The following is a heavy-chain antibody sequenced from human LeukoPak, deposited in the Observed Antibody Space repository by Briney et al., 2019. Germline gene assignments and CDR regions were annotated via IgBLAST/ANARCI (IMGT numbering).Heavy chain of an antibody. J-gene: IGHJ6*03. D-gene: IGHD3-3*01. V-gene: IGHV3-21*01. CDR2: ISSSSSYI. CDR1: GFTFSSYS. CDR3: ARGYDFWSGYYYYYYYYYMDV. Sequence: GGSLRLYCAASGFTFSSYSMNWVRQAPGKGLEWVSSISSSSSYIYYADSVKGRFTISRDNAKNSLYLQMNSLRAEDTAVSYCARGYDFWSGYYYYYYYYYMDVWGKGTTVTVSS.